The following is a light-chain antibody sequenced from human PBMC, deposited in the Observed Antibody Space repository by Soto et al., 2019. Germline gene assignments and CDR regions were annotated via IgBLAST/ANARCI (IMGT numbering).Light chain of an antibody. Sequence: EIVLTQSPATLSLSPGERATLSCRASQSVSSYLAWYQQKPGQAPRLLIYDASNRATGIPARFSGSGSGTDFTLTIGSLEPEDFAVYYCQQQGTFGQGTKVEIK. V-gene: IGKV3-11*01. CDR1: QSVSSY. J-gene: IGKJ1*01. CDR3: QQQGT. CDR2: DAS.